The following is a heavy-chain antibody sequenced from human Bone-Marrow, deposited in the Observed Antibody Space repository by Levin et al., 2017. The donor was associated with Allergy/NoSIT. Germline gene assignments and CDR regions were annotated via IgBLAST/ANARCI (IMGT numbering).Heavy chain of an antibody. CDR2: TSSDESSK. D-gene: IGHD6-6*01. J-gene: IGHJ5*02. Sequence: GGSLRLSCAASGFVFNIYAMHWVRQAPGKGLEWVAVTSSDESSKDYAESVKGRFSVSRDNSKNVVFLQMNSLRVEDTAVYYCARAPYSTSRSPFDTWGQGTLVTVSS. V-gene: IGHV3-30*03. CDR1: GFVFNIYA. CDR3: ARAPYSTSRSPFDT.